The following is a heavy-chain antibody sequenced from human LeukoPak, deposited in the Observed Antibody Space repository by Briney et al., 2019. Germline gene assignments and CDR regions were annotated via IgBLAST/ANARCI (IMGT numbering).Heavy chain of an antibody. CDR1: GGSISSYY. J-gene: IGHJ4*02. CDR3: ARALGYCSGGSCYYFDY. CDR2: IYYSGST. Sequence: KPSETLSLTCTVSGGSISSYYWSWIRQPPGKGLEGSGYIYYSGSTNYNPSLKSRVTISVDTSKTQFSLKLSSVTAADTAVYYCARALGYCSGGSCYYFDYWGQGTLVTVSS. D-gene: IGHD2-15*01. V-gene: IGHV4-59*01.